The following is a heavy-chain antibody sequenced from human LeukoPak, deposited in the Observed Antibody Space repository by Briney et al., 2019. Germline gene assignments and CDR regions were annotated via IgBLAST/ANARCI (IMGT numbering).Heavy chain of an antibody. J-gene: IGHJ4*02. Sequence: PGRSLRLSCAASGFTFSSLGSNWARKAPGKGLEGVAVIANDGRDKKYADSVKGRFTISRDNSKNTLYLQMNSLRAEDTAVYYCAKDGRVAAAAYYFDYWGQGTLATVSS. D-gene: IGHD6-13*01. CDR1: GFTFSSLG. V-gene: IGHV3-30*18. CDR3: AKDGRVAAAAYYFDY. CDR2: IANDGRDK.